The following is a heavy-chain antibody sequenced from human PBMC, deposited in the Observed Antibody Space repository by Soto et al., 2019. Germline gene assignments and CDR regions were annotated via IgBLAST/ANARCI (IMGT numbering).Heavy chain of an antibody. D-gene: IGHD3-22*01. CDR1: GGTFSSYT. J-gene: IGHJ4*02. Sequence: SVKVSCKASGGTFSSYTISWVRQAPGQGLEWMGRIIPILGIANYAQKFQGRVTITADKSTSTAYMELSSLRSEDTAVYYCARGQRYYYDSSGYYIDYWGQGTLVTVSS. V-gene: IGHV1-69*02. CDR3: ARGQRYYYDSSGYYIDY. CDR2: IIPILGIA.